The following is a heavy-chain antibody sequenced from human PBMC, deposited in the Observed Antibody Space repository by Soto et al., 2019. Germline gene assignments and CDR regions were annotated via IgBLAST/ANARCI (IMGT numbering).Heavy chain of an antibody. CDR1: GSTFSNFA. CDR2: ISSNSAYI. J-gene: IGHJ5*02. Sequence: PGGSLRLSCAASGSTFSNFAMSWVRQAPGKGLEWVSTISSNSAYIYYTDALRGRFTISRDNAKNSLHLQMNSLRAEDTAVYYCTRDASRDSSARGWFDPWGPGTLVTVSS. CDR3: TRDASRDSSARGWFDP. V-gene: IGHV3-21*01. D-gene: IGHD6-13*01.